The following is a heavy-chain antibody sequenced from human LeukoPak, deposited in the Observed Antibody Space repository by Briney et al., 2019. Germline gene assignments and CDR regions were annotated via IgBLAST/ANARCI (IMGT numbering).Heavy chain of an antibody. J-gene: IGHJ4*02. CDR1: GYIFTTYW. Sequence: GESLKISRKASGYIFTTYWITWVRQMPGKGLEWMGIIYPHDSDTRYSPSFQGQVTISVDKSTNTAYLQWSSLKASDTAMYYCARQKRMDYWGQGTLVTVSS. V-gene: IGHV5-51*01. CDR2: IYPHDSDT. D-gene: IGHD2/OR15-2a*01. CDR3: ARQKRMDY.